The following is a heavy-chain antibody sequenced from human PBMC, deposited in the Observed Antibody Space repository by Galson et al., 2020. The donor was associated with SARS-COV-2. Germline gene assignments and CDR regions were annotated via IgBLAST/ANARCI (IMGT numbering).Heavy chain of an antibody. V-gene: IGHV2-70*11. D-gene: IGHD3-10*01. Sequence: SGPTLVKPTQTLTLTCTFSGFSLSTSGMCVSWIRQPPGKALECLARIDWDGDKHYSTSLKTRFTISKDTSKNQVVLIMTNMDPVDTATYYCARTWITRTASRTFDYWGQGTLVTVSS. J-gene: IGHJ4*02. CDR2: IDWDGDK. CDR1: GFSLSTSGMC. CDR3: ARTWITRTASRTFDY.